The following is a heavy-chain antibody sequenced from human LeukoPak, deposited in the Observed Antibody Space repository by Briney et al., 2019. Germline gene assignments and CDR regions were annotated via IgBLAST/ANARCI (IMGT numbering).Heavy chain of an antibody. CDR2: ISTDGGGT. CDR3: ARYRDTTYDY. V-gene: IGHV3-64*01. CDR1: GFTFSTYA. D-gene: IGHD1-1*01. Sequence: GGSLRLSCAASGFTFSTYAMHWVRQAPGKGLEYVSAISTDGGGTYYANSVKGRFTISRDNSKNLLYLQMGSLRTEDMAVYYCARYRDTTYDYWGRGTLVSVSS. J-gene: IGHJ4*02.